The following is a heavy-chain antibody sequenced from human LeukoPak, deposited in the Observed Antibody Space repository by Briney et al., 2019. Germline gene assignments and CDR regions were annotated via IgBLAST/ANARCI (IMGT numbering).Heavy chain of an antibody. Sequence: GASVKVSCKASGYTFTSYDINWVRQATGQGLEWMGWMNPNSGNTGYAQKFQGRVTMTRNTSISTAYMELSSLRSEDTSVYYCARKGYGSGWYLRVNWFDPWGQGTLVTVSS. CDR1: GYTFTSYD. CDR3: ARKGYGSGWYLRVNWFDP. CDR2: MNPNSGNT. D-gene: IGHD6-19*01. J-gene: IGHJ5*02. V-gene: IGHV1-8*01.